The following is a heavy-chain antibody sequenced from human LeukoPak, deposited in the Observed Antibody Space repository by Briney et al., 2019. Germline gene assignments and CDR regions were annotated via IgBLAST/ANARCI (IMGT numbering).Heavy chain of an antibody. D-gene: IGHD5-12*01. CDR3: AREGHSGHEDAFDI. CDR2: IGTAGDT. J-gene: IGHJ3*02. Sequence: PGGSLRLSCAASGFTFSSYDMHWVCQATGKGLEWVSAIGTAGDTYYPGSVKGRFTISRENAKNSLYLQMNSLRAGDTAVYYCAREGHSGHEDAFDIWGQGTMVTVSS. CDR1: GFTFSSYD. V-gene: IGHV3-13*01.